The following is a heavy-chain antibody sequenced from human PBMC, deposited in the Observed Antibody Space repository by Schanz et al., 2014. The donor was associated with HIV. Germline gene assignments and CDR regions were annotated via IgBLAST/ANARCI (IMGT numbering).Heavy chain of an antibody. CDR3: ARAGQWFGHLD. J-gene: IGHJ4*02. CDR2: IYQSGGT. Sequence: QVLLHQWGAGLLKPSETLSLTCAVYGGSFRGFYWNWIPQAPGKGLEWIGEIYQSGGTNYNPSLKSRVTISVDTSKNHFSLNLTSVTAADTAVYYCARAGQWFGHLDWGQGILVTVSS. V-gene: IGHV4-34*01. D-gene: IGHD3-10*01. CDR1: GGSFRGFY.